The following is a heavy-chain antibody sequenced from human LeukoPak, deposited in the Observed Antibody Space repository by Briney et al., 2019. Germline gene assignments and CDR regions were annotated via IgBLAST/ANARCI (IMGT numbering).Heavy chain of an antibody. CDR2: IYYSGST. J-gene: IGHJ4*02. CDR1: GGSISSNY. D-gene: IGHD4-11*01. V-gene: IGHV4-59*01. Sequence: PSETLSLTCSVSGGSISSNYWSWIRQSPGKGLEWIGYIYYSGSTNYNPSLKSRVTISVDTSKNQFSLILSSVTAADTAVYYCARTYSYSRPPDYWGQGTLVTVSS. CDR3: ARTYSYSRPPDY.